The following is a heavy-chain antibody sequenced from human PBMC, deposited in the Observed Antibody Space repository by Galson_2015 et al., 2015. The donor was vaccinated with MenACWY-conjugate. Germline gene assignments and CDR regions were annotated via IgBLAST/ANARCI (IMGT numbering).Heavy chain of an antibody. J-gene: IGHJ6*02. CDR2: IYPGDSDT. CDR3: ARRGLVGYALNKYYGMDV. CDR1: GDSFTFYW. D-gene: IGHD1-26*01. Sequence: QSGAEVTKPGESLKISCTGSGDSFTFYWIAWLRQMPGKGLEWMGIIYPGDSDTRYGPSFAGQVTISVDRATTTAYLQWSSLKASDTAMYFCARRGLVGYALNKYYGMDVWGQGTTVTVSS. V-gene: IGHV5-51*01.